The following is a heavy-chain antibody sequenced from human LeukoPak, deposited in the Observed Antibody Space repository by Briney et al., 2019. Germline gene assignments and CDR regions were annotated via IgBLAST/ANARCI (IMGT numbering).Heavy chain of an antibody. D-gene: IGHD3-22*01. Sequence: GGSLRLSCAASGFTFSRNDMNWVRQVAGEGLEWVSGIGRGGDTYYPDSVKGRSTISRENAKNSLYLQMNSLRAGDTAVYYCARGYYDSSGYMFDYWGQGTLVTVSS. CDR2: IGRGGDT. V-gene: IGHV3-13*04. J-gene: IGHJ4*02. CDR1: GFTFSRND. CDR3: ARGYYDSSGYMFDY.